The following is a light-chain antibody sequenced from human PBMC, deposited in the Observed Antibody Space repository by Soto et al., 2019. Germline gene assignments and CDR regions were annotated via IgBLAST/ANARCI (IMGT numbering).Light chain of an antibody. V-gene: IGKV1-9*01. CDR2: DAS. Sequence: DIQMTQSPSSMSTSXGDSVTIAXXASQGITSYLAWYQQKPGKAPNLLIYDASSLQSGVPSRFSGSGSGTDFTLTISSLEPEDFAVYYCQQRSNWPTTFGQGTKVDNK. CDR3: QQRSNWPTT. J-gene: IGKJ1*01. CDR1: QGITSY.